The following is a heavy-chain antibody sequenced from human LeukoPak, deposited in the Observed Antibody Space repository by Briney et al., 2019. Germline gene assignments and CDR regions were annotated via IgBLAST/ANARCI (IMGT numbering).Heavy chain of an antibody. Sequence: GGSLRLSCAASGFTVSSNYMSWVRQAPGKGLEWVSVIYSGGSTYYADSVKGRFTISRDNSKNTLYLQMNSLRAEDTAVYYCAKIWQLAATTGDFDYWGQGTLVTVSS. CDR2: IYSGGST. V-gene: IGHV3-53*01. CDR3: AKIWQLAATTGDFDY. J-gene: IGHJ4*02. CDR1: GFTVSSNY. D-gene: IGHD2-15*01.